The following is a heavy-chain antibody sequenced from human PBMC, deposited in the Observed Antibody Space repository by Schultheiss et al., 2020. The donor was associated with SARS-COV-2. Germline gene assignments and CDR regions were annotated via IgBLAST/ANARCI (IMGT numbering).Heavy chain of an antibody. CDR3: ARTIFGVVKSPVDV. V-gene: IGHV3-23*01. J-gene: IGHJ6*04. CDR2: ISGSGGST. Sequence: GGSLRLSCAASGFTFSSYAMSWVRQAPGKGLEWVSAISGSGGSTYYADSVKGRFTISRDNSKNTLYLQMNSLRAEDTAVYYCARTIFGVVKSPVDVWGKGTTVTVSS. D-gene: IGHD3-3*01. CDR1: GFTFSSYA.